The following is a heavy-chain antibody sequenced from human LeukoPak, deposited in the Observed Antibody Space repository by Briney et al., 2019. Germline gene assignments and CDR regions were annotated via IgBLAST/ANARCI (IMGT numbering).Heavy chain of an antibody. CDR3: ARGRRNGWLRLTHYYYYYMDV. D-gene: IGHD5-12*01. CDR2: MNPNSGNT. Sequence: ASVKVSCKASGYTFTSYDINWVRQATGQGLEWMGWMNPNSGNTGYAQKFQGRVTITRNTSISTAYMELSSLRSEDTAVYYCARGRRNGWLRLTHYYYYYMDVWGKGTTVTVSS. V-gene: IGHV1-8*03. CDR1: GYTFTSYD. J-gene: IGHJ6*03.